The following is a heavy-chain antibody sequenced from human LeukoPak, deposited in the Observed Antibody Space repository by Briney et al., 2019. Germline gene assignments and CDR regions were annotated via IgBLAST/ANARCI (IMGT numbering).Heavy chain of an antibody. D-gene: IGHD2-2*01. CDR3: ARQKCTSTSCLTKNAFDI. CDR2: IYTSGST. V-gene: IGHV4-4*09. J-gene: IGHJ3*02. Sequence: SETLSLTCTVSGSISGYYWSWIRQPPGKGLEWIGYIYTSGSTNYNPSLESRVTISVDTSKNQFSLDLSSVTAADTAVYYCARQKCTSTSCLTKNAFDIWGQGTVVTVSS. CDR1: GSISGYY.